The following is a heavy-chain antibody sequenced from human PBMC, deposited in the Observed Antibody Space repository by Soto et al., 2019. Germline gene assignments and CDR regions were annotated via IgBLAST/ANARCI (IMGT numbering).Heavy chain of an antibody. CDR2: INHSGST. V-gene: IGHV4-34*01. J-gene: IGHJ3*02. CDR3: ARGSDYGDSAGAFDI. CDR1: GGSFSGYY. Sequence: SETLSLTCAVYGGSFSGYYWSWIRQPPGKGLEWIGEINHSGSTNYNPSLQGRVTITRDTSASTAYMELSSLRSEDTAVYYCARGSDYGDSAGAFDIWGQGTMVTVSS. D-gene: IGHD4-17*01.